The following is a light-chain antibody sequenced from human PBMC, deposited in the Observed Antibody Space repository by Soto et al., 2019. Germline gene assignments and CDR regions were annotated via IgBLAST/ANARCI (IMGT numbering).Light chain of an antibody. CDR2: DNV. Sequence: QSVLTQPPSVSATPGQKVTISCSGSGSNLGRNYVSWYQQLPGTAPKLLIYDNVYRFSGIPDRFSASKSGTSPTLGITGLQTGDEGDYYCGSWDNILRAYVFGTGTKLTVL. CDR1: GSNLGRNY. V-gene: IGLV1-51*01. CDR3: GSWDNILRAYV. J-gene: IGLJ1*01.